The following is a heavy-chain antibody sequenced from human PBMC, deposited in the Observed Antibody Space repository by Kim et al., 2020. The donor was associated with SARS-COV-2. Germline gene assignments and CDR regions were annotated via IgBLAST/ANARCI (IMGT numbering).Heavy chain of an antibody. J-gene: IGHJ3*02. CDR3: ARDRGFSVTTRAFDI. D-gene: IGHD4-4*01. Sequence: DSVKGRFTISRDNSKDPLYLQMNSLRAEDTAVYYCARDRGFSVTTRAFDIWGQGTMVTVSS. V-gene: IGHV3-66*01.